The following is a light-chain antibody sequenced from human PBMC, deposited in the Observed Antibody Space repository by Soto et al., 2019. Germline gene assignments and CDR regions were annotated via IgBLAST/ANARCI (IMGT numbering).Light chain of an antibody. J-gene: IGKJ2*03. V-gene: IGKV1-39*01. Sequence: DIQMTQSPSSLSASVGDRVTITCRASQNIRVYLNWYQQKPGKAPKPLIYAASTLLSGVPSRFSGSGSGTDFTLTISSLQPEDFATNYCQQICGTRYSFGQGTKLEI. CDR1: QNIRVY. CDR3: QQICGTRYS. CDR2: AAS.